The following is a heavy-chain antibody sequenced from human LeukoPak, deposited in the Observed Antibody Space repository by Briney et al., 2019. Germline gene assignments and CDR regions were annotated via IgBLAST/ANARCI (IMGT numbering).Heavy chain of an antibody. CDR2: IGGRSGGT. V-gene: IGHV3-23*01. Sequence: GGSLRLSCAASGFTFSSYAMSWVRQAPGKGLEWVSAIGGRSGGTYYADSVKGRFTNSRDNSKNTLYLEMNSLRDEDTAVYYCAKQNGGSYYGWDYFDYWGQGTLVTVSS. J-gene: IGHJ4*02. D-gene: IGHD1-26*01. CDR1: GFTFSSYA. CDR3: AKQNGGSYYGWDYFDY.